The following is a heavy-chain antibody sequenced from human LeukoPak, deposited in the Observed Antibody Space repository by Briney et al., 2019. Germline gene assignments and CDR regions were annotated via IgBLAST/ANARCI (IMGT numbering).Heavy chain of an antibody. Sequence: GGSLRLSCAASGFTFSSYSMNWVRQAPGKGLEWVSSISSSSSYIYYADSVKGRFTISRDNSKNTLYLQMDSLRVEDTATYFCARGAVTRDFDFWGQGVLVIVSS. CDR2: ISSSSSYI. CDR3: ARGAVTRDFDF. V-gene: IGHV3-21*04. CDR1: GFTFSSYS. J-gene: IGHJ4*02. D-gene: IGHD4-17*01.